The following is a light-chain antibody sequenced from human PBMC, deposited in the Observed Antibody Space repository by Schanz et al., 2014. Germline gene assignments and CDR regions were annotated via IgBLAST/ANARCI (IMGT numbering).Light chain of an antibody. CDR3: CSYAGSSTWV. CDR2: DVG. V-gene: IGLV2-23*02. J-gene: IGLJ3*02. CDR1: SSDVGSYNL. Sequence: QSALTQPASVSGSPGQSITISCTGTSSDVGSYNLVSWYQQHPGKAPKLIIYDVGDRPSGVSNRFSGSKSGNTASLTISGLQAEDEADYYCCSYAGSSTWVFGGGTKVTVL.